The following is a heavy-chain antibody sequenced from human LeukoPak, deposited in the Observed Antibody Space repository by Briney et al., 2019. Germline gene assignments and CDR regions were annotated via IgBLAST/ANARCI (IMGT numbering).Heavy chain of an antibody. D-gene: IGHD6-13*01. CDR2: IYPGDSDT. J-gene: IGHJ4*02. CDR3: ARHPYSSTWYGDY. V-gene: IGHV5-51*01. CDR1: GYTFTTYW. Sequence: GESLKISCKASGYTFTTYWIGWVRQMPGKGLEWMGIIYPGDSDTRYSPSFQGQVTISADNSISTAYLQWSSLKASDTAIYYCARHPYSSTWYGDYWGQGALVTVSS.